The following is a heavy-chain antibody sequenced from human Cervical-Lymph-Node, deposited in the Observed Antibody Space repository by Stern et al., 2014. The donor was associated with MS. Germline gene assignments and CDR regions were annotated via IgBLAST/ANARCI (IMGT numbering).Heavy chain of an antibody. CDR2: IRGSDGRT. Sequence: EMQLVESGGTLVQPGGSLRLSCAASGFTFSSYAMRWVRQAPGKGLEWVSVIRGSDGRTFYADSVKGRFTISRDNSKNPLFLQMNSLRAEDTAVYYCAKVYGSGPFDYWGQGTLVTVSS. D-gene: IGHD6-19*01. CDR3: AKVYGSGPFDY. J-gene: IGHJ4*02. CDR1: GFTFSSYA. V-gene: IGHV3-23*04.